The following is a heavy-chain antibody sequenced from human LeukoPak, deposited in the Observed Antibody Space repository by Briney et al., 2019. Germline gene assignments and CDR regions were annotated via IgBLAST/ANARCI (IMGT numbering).Heavy chain of an antibody. CDR1: GGSLSTYY. CDR3: ARHSATMVRGGFDP. Sequence: SETLSLTCSVSGGSLSTYYWSWIRQPPGKGLEWIGYIYYSGSTSYNPSLKSRVTISVDTSKNQFSLKLSSVTAADTAVYYCARHSATMVRGGFDPWGQGTLVTVSS. D-gene: IGHD3-10*01. J-gene: IGHJ5*02. V-gene: IGHV4-59*08. CDR2: IYYSGST.